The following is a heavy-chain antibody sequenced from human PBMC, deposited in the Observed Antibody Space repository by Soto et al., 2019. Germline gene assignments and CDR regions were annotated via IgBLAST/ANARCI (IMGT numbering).Heavy chain of an antibody. J-gene: IGHJ4*02. CDR3: VRDTMRASAAASLDY. V-gene: IGHV3-48*03. CDR2: ISVSGNII. D-gene: IGHD2-2*01. CDR1: GFTFSTYE. Sequence: QPGGSLRLSCAASGFTFSTYEFNWVRQAPGRGLEWISYISVSGNIIKYAESVKGRFTISRDNAENSLHLHMNNLRVDDTALYFCVRDTMRASAAASLDYWGQGTQVTVSS.